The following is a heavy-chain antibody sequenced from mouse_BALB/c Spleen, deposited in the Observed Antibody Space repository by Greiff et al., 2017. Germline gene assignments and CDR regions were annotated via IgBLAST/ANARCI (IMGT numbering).Heavy chain of an antibody. D-gene: IGHD2-1*01. V-gene: IGHV1-69*01. CDR2: IDTSDSYT. J-gene: IGHJ4*01. Sequence: QVQLQQPGAELVMPGASVKMSCKASGYTFTDYWMHWVKQRPGQGLEWIGAIDTSDSYTSYNQKFKGKATLTVDESSSTAYMQLSSLTSEDSAVYYCATYGNHVGYAMDYRGQGTSGPVSS. CDR3: ATYGNHVGYAMDY. CDR1: GYTFTDYW.